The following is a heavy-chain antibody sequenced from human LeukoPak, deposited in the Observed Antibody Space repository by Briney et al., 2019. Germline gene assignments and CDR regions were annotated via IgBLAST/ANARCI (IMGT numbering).Heavy chain of an antibody. V-gene: IGHV1-69*13. CDR3: ARANLGYCRGGSCPAFDY. Sequence: SVKVSCKASGGTFSSHAISWVRQAPGQGLEWMGGIIPIFGTANYAQKFQGRVTITADESTSTAYMELSSLRSEDTAVYYCARANLGYCRGGSCPAFDYWGQGTLVTVSS. D-gene: IGHD2-15*01. CDR1: GGTFSSHA. CDR2: IIPIFGTA. J-gene: IGHJ4*02.